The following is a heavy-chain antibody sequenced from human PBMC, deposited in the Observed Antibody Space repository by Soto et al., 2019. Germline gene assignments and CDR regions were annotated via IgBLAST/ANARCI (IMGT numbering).Heavy chain of an antibody. V-gene: IGHV4-30-2*01. CDR2: IHHSGST. D-gene: IGHD2-2*01. J-gene: IGHJ5*02. CDR3: ARALWGPAGHINWFDP. CDR1: GGSISSGGYS. Sequence: PSETLSLTCAVSGGSISSGGYSWSWIRQPPGKGLEWIGYIHHSGSTYYNPSLKSRVTISVDTSKNQFSLKLSSVTAADTAVYYCARALWGPAGHINWFDPWGQGTLVTVSS.